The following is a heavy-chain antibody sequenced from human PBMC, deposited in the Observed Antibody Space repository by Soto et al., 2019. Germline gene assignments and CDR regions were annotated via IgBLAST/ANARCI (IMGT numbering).Heavy chain of an antibody. Sequence: EVQLLESGGGLVQPGGSLRLSCAASGFTFSNYAVTWVRQAPGKGLEWVSTISGSGGSTYYADSVKGRFTISRGNSKNTLDLQMTSLRAEDTAVYYCAKDQGGSWYEIDYWGQGPLVTVSS. D-gene: IGHD6-13*01. CDR3: AKDQGGSWYEIDY. J-gene: IGHJ4*02. V-gene: IGHV3-23*01. CDR2: ISGSGGST. CDR1: GFTFSNYA.